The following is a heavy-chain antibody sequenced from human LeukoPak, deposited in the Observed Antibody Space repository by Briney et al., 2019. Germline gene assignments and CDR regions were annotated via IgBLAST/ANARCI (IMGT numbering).Heavy chain of an antibody. V-gene: IGHV3-11*04. CDR2: ISSTGSTI. CDR1: GFTFSDYY. Sequence: GGSLRLSCAASGFTFSDYYMSWIRQAPGKGLEWLSYISSTGSTIYYADSVKGRFTISRDNAKNSLYLQMNSLRAEDTAVYYCARGGATYYDLWDLFDPWGQGTLVIVSS. CDR3: ARGGATYYDLWDLFDP. D-gene: IGHD3-3*01. J-gene: IGHJ5*02.